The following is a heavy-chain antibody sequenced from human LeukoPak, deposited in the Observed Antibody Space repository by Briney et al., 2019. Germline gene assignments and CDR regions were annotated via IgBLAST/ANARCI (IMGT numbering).Heavy chain of an antibody. J-gene: IGHJ4*02. CDR2: IWYDGSNK. CDR3: AKGEQWLLDY. V-gene: IGHV3-33*06. Sequence: GGSLRLSCAASGFTFSSYGMHWVRQAPGKGLEWVAVIWYDGSNKYYADSVKGRFTISRDNSKNTLYLQMNSLRAEDTAVYYCAKGEQWLLDYWGKGTLVTVSS. CDR1: GFTFSSYG. D-gene: IGHD6-19*01.